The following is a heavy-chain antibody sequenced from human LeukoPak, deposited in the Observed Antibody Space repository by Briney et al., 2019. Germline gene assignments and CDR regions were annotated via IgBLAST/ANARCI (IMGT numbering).Heavy chain of an antibody. V-gene: IGHV1-46*02. D-gene: IGHD6-19*01. Sequence: ASVTVSCKASGYTFNIYYMHWVGQARGQGRGWMGIINPSSGTTSYAQNFQGRVTMTRETSTSTVYMELSSLRSEDTAVYYCASSSSGWEQRAPFAYCGQGTQVTASS. J-gene: IGHJ4*02. CDR2: INPSSGTT. CDR1: GYTFNIYY. CDR3: ASSSSGWEQRAPFAY.